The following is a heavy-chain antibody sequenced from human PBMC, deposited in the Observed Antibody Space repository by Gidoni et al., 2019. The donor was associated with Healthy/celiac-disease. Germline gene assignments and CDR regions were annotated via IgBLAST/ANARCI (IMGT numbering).Heavy chain of an antibody. CDR3: ARVYHCSSTSCYAANWFDP. V-gene: IGHV4-59*01. CDR2: IYYSGST. CDR1: GASIRSYS. J-gene: IGHJ5*02. D-gene: IGHD2-2*01. Sequence: QVQLQESGPGLVKPSETLSLTCTVPGASIRSYSWIWIRPPPGKGLEWIGYIYYSGSTNYNPSLKSRVTISVDTSKNQFSLKLSSVTAADTAVYYCARVYHCSSTSCYAANWFDPWGQGTLVTVSS.